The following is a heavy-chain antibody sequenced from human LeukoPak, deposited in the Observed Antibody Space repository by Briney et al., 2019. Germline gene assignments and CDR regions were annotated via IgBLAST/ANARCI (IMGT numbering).Heavy chain of an antibody. CDR3: AREGLVMVRGVITAINWFDP. CDR1: GYTFTSYY. J-gene: IGHJ5*02. D-gene: IGHD3-10*01. V-gene: IGHV1-46*01. CDR2: INPSGGST. Sequence: GASVKVSCKASGYTFTSYYMHWVRQAPGQGLEWMGIINPSGGSTSYAQKFQGRVTMTRDTSTSTVYMELSSLRSEDTAVYYCAREGLVMVRGVITAINWFDPWGQGTLVTVSS.